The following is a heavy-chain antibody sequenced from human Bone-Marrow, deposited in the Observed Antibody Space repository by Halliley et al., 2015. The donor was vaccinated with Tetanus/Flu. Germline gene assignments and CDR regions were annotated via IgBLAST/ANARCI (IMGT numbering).Heavy chain of an antibody. J-gene: IGHJ5*02. CDR3: GRDLAYGALDP. CDR2: FWYDGSKE. D-gene: IGHD4-17*01. Sequence: EWVTGFWYDGSKEYYADSVKGRFTISRDNSKGTVYLQMNNLRAEDTAVYYCGRDLAYGALDPWGQGTLVTVSS. V-gene: IGHV3-33*01.